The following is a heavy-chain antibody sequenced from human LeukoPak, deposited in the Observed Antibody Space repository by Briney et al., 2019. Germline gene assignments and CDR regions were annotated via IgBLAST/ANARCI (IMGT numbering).Heavy chain of an antibody. CDR3: ARDTFQPGLIDS. D-gene: IGHD2-2*01. CDR2: INDDSSDI. J-gene: IGHJ4*02. Sequence: PGGSLRLSCAAYGFTFSLYAMNWVRQAPGKGLEWVSYINDDSSDIHYAGSVRGRFTISRDDARKTLYLQLSSLRVEDTAVYYCARDTFQPGLIDSWGQGTLVTVSS. V-gene: IGHV3-21*05. CDR1: GFTFSLYA.